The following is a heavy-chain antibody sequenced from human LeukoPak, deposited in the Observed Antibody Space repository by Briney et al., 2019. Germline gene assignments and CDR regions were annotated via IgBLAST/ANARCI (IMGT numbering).Heavy chain of an antibody. CDR3: AKGGVLLHYFDY. CDR2: ISGSGGST. J-gene: IGHJ4*02. D-gene: IGHD3-10*01. V-gene: IGHV3-23*01. Sequence: PGGSLRLSCAASGFTFSSYAMSWVRQAPGKGLEWVSAISGSGGSTYYADSVKGRFTISRDNSKNTLYLQMNSPRAEDTAVYYCAKGGVLLHYFDYWGQGTLVTVSS. CDR1: GFTFSSYA.